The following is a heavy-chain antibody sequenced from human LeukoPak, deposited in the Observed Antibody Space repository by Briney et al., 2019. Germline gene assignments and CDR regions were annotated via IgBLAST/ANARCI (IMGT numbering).Heavy chain of an antibody. Sequence: ASVKVSCKASGYTFTSYGISWVRQAPGQGLEWMGWISAYNGNTNYAQKLQGRVTMTTDTSTSTAYMELRSLRSDDTAVYYCARVERYPGTDYYYGMDVWGQGTTVTVSS. CDR3: ARVERYPGTDYYYGMDV. V-gene: IGHV1-18*01. CDR2: ISAYNGNT. J-gene: IGHJ6*02. CDR1: GYTFTSYG. D-gene: IGHD1-1*01.